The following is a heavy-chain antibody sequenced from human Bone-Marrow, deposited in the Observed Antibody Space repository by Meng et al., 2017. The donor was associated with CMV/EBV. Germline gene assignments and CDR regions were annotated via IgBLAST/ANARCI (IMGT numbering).Heavy chain of an antibody. D-gene: IGHD3-3*01. CDR1: RYTFTAYY. Sequence: ASVKVSCKAPRYTFTAYYLHWVRQAPGQGLEWMGWINPKSGDTNYAQKFQGRITMTSDTSISTAYMELSGLRSDDTAVYYCASLYDFWRVGMDVWGQGTTVTVSS. V-gene: IGHV1-2*02. J-gene: IGHJ6*02. CDR3: ASLYDFWRVGMDV. CDR2: INPKSGDT.